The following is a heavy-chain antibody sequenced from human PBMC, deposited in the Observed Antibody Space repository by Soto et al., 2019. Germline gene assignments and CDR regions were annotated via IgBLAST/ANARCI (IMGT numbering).Heavy chain of an antibody. CDR1: GGTFSNHA. Sequence: QVQLVQSGAEVKKPWSSVKVSCKASGGTFSNHAISWVRQAPGQGLEWMGGIMPLYGSANYAQKFQGRVTITADTSTNTAYMELTSLTSEDTAVYYCARGDDFDYYYTMDVWGQGTTVTVS. CDR3: ARGDDFDYYYTMDV. D-gene: IGHD3-16*01. CDR2: IMPLYGSA. V-gene: IGHV1-69*06. J-gene: IGHJ6*02.